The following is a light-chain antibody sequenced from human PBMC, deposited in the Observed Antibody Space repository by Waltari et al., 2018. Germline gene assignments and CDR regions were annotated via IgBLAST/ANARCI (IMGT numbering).Light chain of an antibody. CDR3: QQYNNWPWT. V-gene: IGKV3-15*01. J-gene: IGKJ1*01. CDR1: QSVSSN. Sequence: EIVMTQSPATLSVSPGERATLSCRASQSVSSNLAWYQQRPGQAPRLLIYGSSAWATGVPVRFRGSGSGTEFTLTITSMQSEDFAVYYCQQYNNWPWTFGQGTKVEIK. CDR2: GSS.